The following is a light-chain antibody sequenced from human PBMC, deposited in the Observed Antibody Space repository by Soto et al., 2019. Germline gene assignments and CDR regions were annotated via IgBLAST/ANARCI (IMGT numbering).Light chain of an antibody. J-gene: IGLJ1*01. CDR3: SSHGGSNNFYI. V-gene: IGLV2-8*01. CDR2: EVS. CDR1: SSDVGAYNY. Sequence: QSVLTQPPSASGSRGQSVTISCIGTSSDVGAYNYVSWYQQHPGKVPKLMIYEVSKRPSGVPDRFSASKSGNTASLTVSGLQAEDEADYYCSSHGGSNNFYIFGTGTKV.